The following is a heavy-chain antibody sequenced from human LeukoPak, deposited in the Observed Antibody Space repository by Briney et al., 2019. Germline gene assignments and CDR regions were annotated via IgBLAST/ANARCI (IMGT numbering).Heavy chain of an antibody. V-gene: IGHV3-7*04. CDR1: EFTFSSYE. Sequence: GGSLRLSCAASEFTFSSYEMNWVRQAPGKGLEWVANIKQDGSEKYYVDSVKGRFTISRDNAKNSVYLQMNSLRAEDTAVYYCARRHHFGFLDSWGQGTLVTVSS. CDR2: IKQDGSEK. D-gene: IGHD3-10*01. J-gene: IGHJ4*02. CDR3: ARRHHFGFLDS.